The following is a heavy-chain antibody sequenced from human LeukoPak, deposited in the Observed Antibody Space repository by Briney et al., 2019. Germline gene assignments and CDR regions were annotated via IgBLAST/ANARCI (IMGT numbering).Heavy chain of an antibody. CDR1: GGSFSGYY. J-gene: IGHJ4*02. D-gene: IGHD6-19*01. V-gene: IGHV4-34*01. Sequence: SETLSLTCAVYGGSFSGYYWSWIRQPPGKGLEWIGEINHSGSTNYNPSLKSRVTISVDTSKNQFSLKLSSVTAADTAVYYCAREGSGWDPFDYWGQGTLVTVSS. CDR3: AREGSGWDPFDY. CDR2: INHSGST.